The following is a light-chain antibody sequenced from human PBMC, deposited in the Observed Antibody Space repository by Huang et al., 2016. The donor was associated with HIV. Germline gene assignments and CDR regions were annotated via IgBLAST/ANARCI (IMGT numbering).Light chain of an antibody. CDR2: AAS. CDR1: RGISNS. J-gene: IGKJ4*01. CDR3: QQYYNTTRS. Sequence: DIQMTQSPSSLSASVGDRVTITCRASRGISNSLAWYQQQPGKAPKLLLYAASRLQGGVPSRLSGSGSRTDYTLTISSLQPEDSATYYCQQYYNTTRSFGGGTKVEIK. V-gene: IGKV1-NL1*01.